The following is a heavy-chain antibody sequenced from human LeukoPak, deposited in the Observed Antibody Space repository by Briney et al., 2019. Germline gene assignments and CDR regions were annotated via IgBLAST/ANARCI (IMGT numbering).Heavy chain of an antibody. CDR1: GFTFSSYW. Sequence: GGSLRLPCAASGFTFSSYWMSWVRQAPGKGLEWVANMNLDGSEKYYVDSVKGRFTISRDNAKNSLYLQMHSLRAEDTAVYYCGRDKKWLQYYYGVDVWGQGTTVIVPS. D-gene: IGHD5-12*01. CDR3: GRDKKWLQYYYGVDV. J-gene: IGHJ6*02. V-gene: IGHV3-7*01. CDR2: MNLDGSEK.